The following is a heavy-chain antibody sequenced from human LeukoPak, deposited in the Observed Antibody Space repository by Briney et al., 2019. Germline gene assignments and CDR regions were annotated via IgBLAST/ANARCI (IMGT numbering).Heavy chain of an antibody. D-gene: IGHD4-17*01. V-gene: IGHV1-8*01. Sequence: ASVKVSCKASGYTFTSYDINWVRQATGQGLEWMGWMNPNSGNTGYAQKFQGRVTMTRNTSISTAYMELSSLRSEDTAVYYCARPYGDYVSYYFDYWGQGTPVTVSS. CDR3: ARPYGDYVSYYFDY. CDR1: GYTFTSYD. J-gene: IGHJ4*02. CDR2: MNPNSGNT.